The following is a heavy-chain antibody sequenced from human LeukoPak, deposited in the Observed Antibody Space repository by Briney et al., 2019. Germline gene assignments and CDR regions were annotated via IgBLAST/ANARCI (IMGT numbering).Heavy chain of an antibody. D-gene: IGHD3-16*02. CDR2: ISGSGGST. V-gene: IGHV3-23*01. CDR3: ASGEYDYVWGSYRRANTDY. CDR1: GFTFRSHA. Sequence: GGSLRLSCVGSGFTFRSHAMSWVRQAPGKGLEWVSAISGSGGSTYYADSVKGRFTISRDNSKNTLYLQMNSLRAEDTAVYYCASGEYDYVWGSYRRANTDYWGQGTLVTVSS. J-gene: IGHJ4*02.